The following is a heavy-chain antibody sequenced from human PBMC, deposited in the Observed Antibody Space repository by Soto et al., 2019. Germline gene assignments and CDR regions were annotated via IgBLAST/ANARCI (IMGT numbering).Heavy chain of an antibody. J-gene: IGHJ4*02. D-gene: IGHD2-2*01. CDR1: GYTLTSYG. CDR3: AREFCTDTSCYGVYY. CDR2: ISTYNGDT. V-gene: IGHV1-18*01. Sequence: QVQLVQSATEVEKPGASVKVSCKASGYTLTSYGLSWVRQAPGQGLEWMGWISTYNGDTYYAQSLQDRVTMTTDTSTTTAYMELRNLRSDDTAMYYCAREFCTDTSCYGVYYWGQGTLVTVSS.